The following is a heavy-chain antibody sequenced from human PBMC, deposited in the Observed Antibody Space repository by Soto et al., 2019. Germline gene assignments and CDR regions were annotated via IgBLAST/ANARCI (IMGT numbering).Heavy chain of an antibody. CDR1: DDSLSTYY. CDR3: ARSAIPRGGWFRP. J-gene: IGHJ5*02. D-gene: IGHD2-21*01. V-gene: IGHV4-4*07. Sequence: SETLSLTXNVSDDSLSTYYWSWIRQPAGKGLEWIGRIYASGSTNYNPSLKSRVSMSVDTSKKQFSLKMISVTAADTAIYYCARSAIPRGGWFRPWGQGVLVTVSS. CDR2: IYASGST.